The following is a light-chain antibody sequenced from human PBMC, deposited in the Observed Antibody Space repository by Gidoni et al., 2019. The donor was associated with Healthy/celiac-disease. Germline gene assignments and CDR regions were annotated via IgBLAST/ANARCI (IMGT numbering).Light chain of an antibody. J-gene: IGKJ1*01. CDR2: GAS. CDR3: QQYGSSPWT. CDR1: QSVSSSY. V-gene: IGKV3-20*01. Sequence: IVLTQSPGTLSLSPGERATCSCRASQSVSSSYLAWYQQKPGQAPRLLIYGASSRATGIPDRFSGSGSGTDFTLTISRLEAEDFAVYYCQQYGSSPWTFGQGTKVEIK.